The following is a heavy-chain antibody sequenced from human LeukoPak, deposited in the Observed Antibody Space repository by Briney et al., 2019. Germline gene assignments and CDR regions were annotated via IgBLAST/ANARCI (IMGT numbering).Heavy chain of an antibody. J-gene: IGHJ2*01. D-gene: IGHD6-19*01. V-gene: IGHV4-34*01. Sequence: SETLSLTCAVYGGSFSGYYWSWIRQPPGKGLEWIGEINHSGSTNYNPSLKSRVTISVDTSKNQFSLKLSSVTAADTAVYYCARHLGYSSGLWYFDLWGRGTLVTVSS. CDR1: GGSFSGYY. CDR2: INHSGST. CDR3: ARHLGYSSGLWYFDL.